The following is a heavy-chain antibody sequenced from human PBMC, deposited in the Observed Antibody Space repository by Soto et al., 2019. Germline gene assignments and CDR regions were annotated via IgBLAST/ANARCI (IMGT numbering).Heavy chain of an antibody. CDR1: GGSFSGYY. V-gene: IGHV4-34*09. CDR3: AGGYYHLWTLAY. J-gene: IGHJ4*02. Sequence: SETLSLTCAVYGGSFSGYYWSWIRQPPGKGLEWIGEINHSGSTNYNPSLKSRVTISVDTSKNQFSLKLSSVTAADTAVYYCAGGYYHLWTLAYRAQGTSVTVSS. D-gene: IGHD3-3*01. CDR2: INHSGST.